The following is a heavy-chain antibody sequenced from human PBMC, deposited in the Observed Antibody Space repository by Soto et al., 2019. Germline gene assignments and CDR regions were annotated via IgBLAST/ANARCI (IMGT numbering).Heavy chain of an antibody. CDR1: GFTFSSYE. D-gene: IGHD2-2*01. CDR2: ISSSGSTI. V-gene: IGHV3-48*03. J-gene: IGHJ6*02. Sequence: GGSLRLSCAASGFTFSSYEMNWVRQAPGKGLEWVSYISSSGSTIYYADSVRGRFTISRDNAKNSLYLQMNSLRAEDTAVYYCARESAAYYYYYGMDVWGQGTTVTVSS. CDR3: ARESAAYYYYYGMDV.